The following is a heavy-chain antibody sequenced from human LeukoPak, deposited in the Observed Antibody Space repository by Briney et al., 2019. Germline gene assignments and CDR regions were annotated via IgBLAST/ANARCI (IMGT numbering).Heavy chain of an antibody. Sequence: ASVKVSCKASGYTFTGYHVHWVRQAPGQGLEWMGWFNANSGGTKYAQKFQGRVTMTRDTSIGTDYMELTSLISDDTAVYLCARDPSDGNYFLDYWGQGTLVTVAS. J-gene: IGHJ4*02. CDR2: FNANSGGT. CDR3: ARDPSDGNYFLDY. CDR1: GYTFTGYH. V-gene: IGHV1-2*02. D-gene: IGHD2/OR15-2a*01.